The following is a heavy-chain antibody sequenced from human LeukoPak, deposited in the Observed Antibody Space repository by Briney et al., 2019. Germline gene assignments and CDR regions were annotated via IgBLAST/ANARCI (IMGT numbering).Heavy chain of an antibody. CDR3: ARIRRQQLDYYYYYMDV. J-gene: IGHJ6*03. CDR1: GFSLSTSGMC. CDR2: IDWDDDK. Sequence: SGPTLVNPTQTLTLTCTFSGFSLSTSGMCVSWIRQPPGKALEWLARIDWDDDKYYSTSLKTRLTISKDTSKNQVVLTMTNMDPVDTATYYCARIRRQQLDYYYYYMDVWGKGTTVTVSS. V-gene: IGHV2-70*11. D-gene: IGHD6-13*01.